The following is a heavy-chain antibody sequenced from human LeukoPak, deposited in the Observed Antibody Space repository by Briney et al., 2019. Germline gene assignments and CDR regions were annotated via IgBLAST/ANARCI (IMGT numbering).Heavy chain of an antibody. CDR2: IYYSGST. J-gene: IGHJ4*02. Sequence: SETLSLTCTVSGGSISSGDYYWSWIRQPPGKGLEWIGCIYYSGSTYYNPSLKSRVTISVDTSKNQFSLKLSSVTAADTAVYYCASFGVGYYYDSSGNFDYWGQGTLVTVSS. V-gene: IGHV4-30-4*01. D-gene: IGHD3-22*01. CDR1: GGSISSGDYY. CDR3: ASFGVGYYYDSSGNFDY.